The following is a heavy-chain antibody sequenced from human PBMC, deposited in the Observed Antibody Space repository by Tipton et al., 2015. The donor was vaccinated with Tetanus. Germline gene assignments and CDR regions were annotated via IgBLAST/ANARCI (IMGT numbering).Heavy chain of an antibody. Sequence: SLRLSCAASGFVFRSFAMSWVRQAPGKGLEWVSSISGSGATTDYAASVKGRFTISSDSSKNTLYLQMNSLRVKDTAVYYCARHGDGGSGYYYYFDYWGQGTRVTVSS. D-gene: IGHD3-22*01. V-gene: IGHV3-23*01. CDR3: ARHGDGGSGYYYYFDY. J-gene: IGHJ4*02. CDR2: ISGSGATT. CDR1: GFVFRSFA.